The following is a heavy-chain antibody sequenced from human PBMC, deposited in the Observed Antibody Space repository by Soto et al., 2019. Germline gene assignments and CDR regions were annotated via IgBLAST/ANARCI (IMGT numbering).Heavy chain of an antibody. J-gene: IGHJ4*02. CDR3: ATWNLGHYTSTGYYAGVY. Sequence: HPGGSLRLSCAASGFTFSSYAMSWVRQAPGKGLEWVSGIDGSSHSTHYADSVKGRFTISRDNSKNTLYLQMNSLRAEDTAVYYCATWNLGHYTSTGYYAGVYWGQGTLVTVSS. CDR2: IDGSSHST. V-gene: IGHV3-23*01. CDR1: GFTFSSYA. D-gene: IGHD3-22*01.